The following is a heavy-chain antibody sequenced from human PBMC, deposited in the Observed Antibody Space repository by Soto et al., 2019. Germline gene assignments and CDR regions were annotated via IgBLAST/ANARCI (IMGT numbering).Heavy chain of an antibody. J-gene: IGHJ4*02. CDR1: GGSISSSSYY. V-gene: IGHV4-39*01. CDR2: IYYSGST. CDR3: ATKGYSDGGPWGNYFDY. Sequence: SETLSLTCTVSGGSISSSSYYWGWIRQPPGKGLEWIGSIYYSGSTYYNPSLKSRVTISVDTSKNQFSLKLSSVTAADTAVYYCATKGYSDGGPWGNYFDYWGQGTLVTVSS. D-gene: IGHD5-18*01.